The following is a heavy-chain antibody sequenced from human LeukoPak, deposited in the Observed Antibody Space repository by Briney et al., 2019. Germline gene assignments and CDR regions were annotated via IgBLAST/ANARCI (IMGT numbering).Heavy chain of an antibody. Sequence: SETLSLTCTVSGXSISSYYWSWIRQPAGKGLEWIGRIYTSGSTNYNPSLKSRVTMSVDTSKNQFSLKLSSVTAADTAVYYCARLRPSIGAAGTFDYWGQGTLVTVSS. CDR2: IYTSGST. J-gene: IGHJ4*02. V-gene: IGHV4-4*07. CDR1: GXSISSYY. D-gene: IGHD6-13*01. CDR3: ARLRPSIGAAGTFDY.